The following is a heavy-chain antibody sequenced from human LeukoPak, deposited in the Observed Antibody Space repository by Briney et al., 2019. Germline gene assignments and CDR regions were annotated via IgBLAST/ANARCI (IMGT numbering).Heavy chain of an antibody. CDR1: GFTFSSYG. V-gene: IGHV3-33*06. J-gene: IGHJ4*02. Sequence: GGSLRLSCAASGFTFSSYGMHWVRQAPGKGLEWVADIWYDGSNKYYADSVKGRFTISRDNSKNTLYLQMNSLRAEDTAVYYCAKDSERAVAGPYYFDYWGQGTLVTVSS. D-gene: IGHD6-19*01. CDR2: IWYDGSNK. CDR3: AKDSERAVAGPYYFDY.